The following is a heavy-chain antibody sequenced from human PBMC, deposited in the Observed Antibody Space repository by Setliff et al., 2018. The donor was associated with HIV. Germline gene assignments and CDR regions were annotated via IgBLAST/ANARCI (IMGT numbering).Heavy chain of an antibody. V-gene: IGHV4-34*01. J-gene: IGHJ6*03. Sequence: PSETLSLTCTVSSGSISGHYWSWIRQPPGKGLEWIGEVHHVEITNYNPSLKSRVTISIDKSKNQFSLNLNSLTAADTAVYYCARGEYYGSGTVYMDVWGKGTTVTVSS. CDR1: SGSISGHY. D-gene: IGHD3-10*01. CDR2: VHHVEIT. CDR3: ARGEYYGSGTVYMDV.